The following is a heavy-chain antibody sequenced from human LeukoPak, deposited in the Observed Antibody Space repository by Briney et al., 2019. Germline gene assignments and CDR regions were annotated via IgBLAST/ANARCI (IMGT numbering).Heavy chain of an antibody. CDR2: INHSGST. CDR3: ARRGRYWDLISY. D-gene: IGHD3-10*01. J-gene: IGHJ4*02. CDR1: GGSFSGYY. Sequence: PSETLSLTCAVYGGSFSGYYWSWIRQPPGKGLEWIGGINHSGSTNYNPSLKSRVTISVDTSKNQFSLKLSSVTAADTAVYYCARRGRYWDLISYWGQGTLVTVSS. V-gene: IGHV4-34*01.